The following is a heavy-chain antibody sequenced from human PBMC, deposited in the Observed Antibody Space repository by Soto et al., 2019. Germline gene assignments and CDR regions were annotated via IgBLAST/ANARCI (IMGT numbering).Heavy chain of an antibody. V-gene: IGHV1-3*01. D-gene: IGHD6-25*01. CDR3: AREPKRSTGFGSDTTFDY. Sequence: GASVKVSCKASGYTFPSYAIHWVRPAPGQRLEWMGWINAGNGNTKYSQKFQGRVTITRDTSASTAYMELSSLRSEDTAVYYCAREPKRSTGFGSDTTFDYWGQGTLVTVSS. J-gene: IGHJ4*02. CDR2: INAGNGNT. CDR1: GYTFPSYA.